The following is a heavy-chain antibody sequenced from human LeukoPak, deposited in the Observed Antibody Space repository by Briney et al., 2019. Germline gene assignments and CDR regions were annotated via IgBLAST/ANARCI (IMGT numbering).Heavy chain of an antibody. D-gene: IGHD3-10*01. CDR1: GGSISSYY. Sequence: SETLSLTCTVFGGSISSYYWSWIRQPPGKGLEWIGYIYYSGSTNYSPSLRGRVRLSVDRATNQFSLRLTSVTAADTAVYYCAKESGRGTFDLWGQGTMVTVSS. CDR2: IYYSGST. CDR3: AKESGRGTFDL. V-gene: IGHV4-59*12. J-gene: IGHJ3*01.